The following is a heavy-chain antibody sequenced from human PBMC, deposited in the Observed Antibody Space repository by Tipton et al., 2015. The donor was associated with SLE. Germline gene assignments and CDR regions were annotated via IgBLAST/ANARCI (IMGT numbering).Heavy chain of an antibody. J-gene: IGHJ5*02. V-gene: IGHV4-59*01. CDR2: IYFSGST. CDR3: ARARTPTSWFDP. CDR1: GGSIFSSY. D-gene: IGHD2-15*01. Sequence: TLFLTCTVSGGSIFSSYWSWIRQPPGKGLEWIGCIYFSGSTNYNPSLESRVTMSVDMSKNQFSLRLSSVTAADTAVYYCARARTPTSWFDPWGQGTLVTVSS.